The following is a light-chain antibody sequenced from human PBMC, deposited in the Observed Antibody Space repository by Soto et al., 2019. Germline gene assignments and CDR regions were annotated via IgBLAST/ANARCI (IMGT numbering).Light chain of an antibody. CDR2: DAS. CDR1: QSVSSY. V-gene: IGKV3-11*01. CDR3: QQRSNWPLT. Sequence: IVVTQSPATLSLSPGERATLSCRASQSVSSYLAWYQQKPGQAPRLLIYDASNRATGIPARFSGSGSGTDFTLTISSLEPEDFAVYYCQQRSNWPLTFGGGTKV. J-gene: IGKJ4*01.